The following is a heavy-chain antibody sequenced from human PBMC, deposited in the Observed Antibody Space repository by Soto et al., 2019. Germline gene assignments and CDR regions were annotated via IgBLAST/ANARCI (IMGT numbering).Heavy chain of an antibody. V-gene: IGHV4-61*08. CDR1: GGSVNSGAYS. CDR2: IYYTGST. Sequence: VQLQESGPGLVKPSETLSLTCTVSGGSVNSGAYSWTWIRQPPGKGLEWIGSIYYTGSTNYNPSLKSRFTISLDASKNQSSLKMNSVTAADTALYYCARARLTFAYGMDDWGQGTTVTVPS. J-gene: IGHJ6*02. CDR3: ARARLTFAYGMDD. D-gene: IGHD3-16*01.